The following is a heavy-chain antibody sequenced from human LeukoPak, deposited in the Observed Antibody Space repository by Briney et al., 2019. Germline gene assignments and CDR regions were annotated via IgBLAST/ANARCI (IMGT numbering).Heavy chain of an antibody. V-gene: IGHV1-8*01. CDR2: MNPNSGNT. CDR1: GYTFTSYD. J-gene: IGHJ4*02. Sequence: ASVKVSCKASGYTFTSYDINWVRQATGQGLEWMGWMNPNSGNTGYAQKFQGRLTMTRNTSISTAYMELSSLRSDDTAVYYCAKALILTPDLHDSSGYYLDYWGQGTLVTVSS. D-gene: IGHD3-22*01. CDR3: AKALILTPDLHDSSGYYLDY.